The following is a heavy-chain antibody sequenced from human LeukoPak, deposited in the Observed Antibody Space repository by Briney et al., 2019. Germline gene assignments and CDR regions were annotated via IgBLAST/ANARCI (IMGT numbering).Heavy chain of an antibody. D-gene: IGHD1-26*01. J-gene: IGHJ6*02. V-gene: IGHV1-46*01. CDR3: ARDLGGATHYYYGMDV. Sequence: ASVKVSCKASGYTFTSCYMHWVRQAPGQGLEWMGIINPSGGSTSYAQKFQGRVTMTRDTSTSTVYMELSSLRSEDTAVYYCARDLGGATHYYYGMDVWGQGTTVTVSS. CDR2: INPSGGST. CDR1: GYTFTSCY.